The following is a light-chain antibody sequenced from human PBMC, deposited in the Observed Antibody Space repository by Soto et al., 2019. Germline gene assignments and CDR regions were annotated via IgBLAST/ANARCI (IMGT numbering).Light chain of an antibody. Sequence: QSALTQPASVSGSPGQSITISCTGTSSDVGGYNYVSWFQQHPGNAPKLMIYGVSNRPSGVSTRFSGSKSGNTASLTISGLQGEDEADYYCTSFTGSNTWVFGGGTKLTVL. CDR3: TSFTGSNTWV. V-gene: IGLV2-14*01. CDR1: SSDVGGYNY. J-gene: IGLJ3*02. CDR2: GVS.